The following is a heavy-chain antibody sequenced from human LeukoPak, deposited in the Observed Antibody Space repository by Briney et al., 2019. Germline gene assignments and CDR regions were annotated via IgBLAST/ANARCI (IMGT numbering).Heavy chain of an antibody. CDR3: ARIYGSGSYYGGLGKIDY. CDR2: IYYTGST. D-gene: IGHD3-10*01. V-gene: IGHV4-59*12. J-gene: IGHJ4*02. Sequence: SETLSLTCTVSGGSISSYYWNWIRQPPGKGLEWIGYIYYTGSTNYNPSLKSRVTISVDTSKNQFSLKLSSVTAADTAVYYCARIYGSGSYYGGLGKIDYWGQGTLVTVSS. CDR1: GGSISSYY.